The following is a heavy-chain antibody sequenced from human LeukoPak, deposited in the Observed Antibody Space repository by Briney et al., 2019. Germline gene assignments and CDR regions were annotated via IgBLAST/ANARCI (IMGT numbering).Heavy chain of an antibody. CDR3: AREGDTVMARRYFDY. V-gene: IGHV1-46*01. CDR1: GYTFTSYY. CDR2: INPSCGST. Sequence: ASVKVSCKASGYTFTSYYMHWVRQAPGQGLEWMGVINPSCGSTSYAQKFQGRVTMTRDTSTTTVYMELSSLRSEDTAVYYCAREGDTVMARRYFDYWGQGTLVTVSS. J-gene: IGHJ4*02. D-gene: IGHD5-18*01.